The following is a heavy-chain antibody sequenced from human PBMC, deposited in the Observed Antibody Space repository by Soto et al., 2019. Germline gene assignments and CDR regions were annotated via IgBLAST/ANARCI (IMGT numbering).Heavy chain of an antibody. D-gene: IGHD3-10*01. CDR3: ARDRRLLWFGELLSPFDY. CDR1: GYTFTSYG. Sequence: QVQLVQSGAEVKKPGASVKVSCKASGYTFTSYGISWVRQAPGQGLEWMGWISAYNGNTNYAQKLQGRVTMTTDTSTGTAYMELSSLRSDDTAVYYCARDRRLLWFGELLSPFDYWGQGTLVTVSS. CDR2: ISAYNGNT. V-gene: IGHV1-18*01. J-gene: IGHJ4*02.